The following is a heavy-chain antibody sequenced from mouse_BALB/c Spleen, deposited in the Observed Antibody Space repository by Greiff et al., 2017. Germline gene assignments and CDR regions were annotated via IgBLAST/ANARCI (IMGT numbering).Heavy chain of an antibody. V-gene: IGHV5-17*02. CDR2: ISSGSSTI. D-gene: IGHD1-1*01. CDR1: GFTFSSFG. CDR3: ARYPTVGPFYYAMDY. Sequence: EVMLVESGGGLVQPGGSRKLSCAASGFTFSSFGMHWVRQAPEKGLEWVAYISSGSSTIYYADTVKGRFTISRDNAKNNLYLQMSSLRSEDTALYYCARYPTVGPFYYAMDYWGQGTSVTVSS. J-gene: IGHJ4*01.